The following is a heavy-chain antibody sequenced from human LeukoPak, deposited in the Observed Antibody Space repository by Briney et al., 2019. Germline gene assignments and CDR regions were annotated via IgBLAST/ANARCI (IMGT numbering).Heavy chain of an antibody. V-gene: IGHV4-34*01. D-gene: IGHD3-10*01. CDR3: ARIRFGDEYWFDP. Sequence: PSETLSLTCAVYGGSFSGYYWSWIRQPPGKGLEWIGEINHSGSTNYNPSLKSRVTISVDTSKNQFSLKLSSVTAADTAVYYCARIRFGDEYWFDPWGQGTLVTVSS. J-gene: IGHJ5*02. CDR2: INHSGST. CDR1: GGSFSGYY.